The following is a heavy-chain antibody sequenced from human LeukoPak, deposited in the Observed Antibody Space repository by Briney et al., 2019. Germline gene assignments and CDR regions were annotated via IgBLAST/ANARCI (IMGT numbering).Heavy chain of an antibody. CDR3: ARDLYSRAYTPTLFDY. Sequence: ASVKVSCKASGYTFTGYYMHWVRQAPGQGLEWMGWINPNSGGTNYAQKFQGRVTMTTDTSTSTAYMELRSLRSDDTAVYYCARDLYSRAYTPTLFDYWGQGTLVTVSS. CDR2: INPNSGGT. V-gene: IGHV1-2*02. D-gene: IGHD4-11*01. J-gene: IGHJ4*02. CDR1: GYTFTGYY.